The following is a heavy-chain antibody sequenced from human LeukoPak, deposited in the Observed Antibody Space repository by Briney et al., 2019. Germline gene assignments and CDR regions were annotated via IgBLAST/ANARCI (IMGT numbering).Heavy chain of an antibody. D-gene: IGHD3-10*01. V-gene: IGHV3-66*01. J-gene: IGHJ6*02. CDR1: GFTVSSNY. Sequence: GGSLRLSCSASGFTVSSNYMSWVRQAPGKGLEWVSVIYSGGSTYYADSVKGRFTISRDNSKNTLYLQMSSLRAEDTAVYFCARGITMVRDPRPYYCGMDVWGQGTTVTVSS. CDR2: IYSGGST. CDR3: ARGITMVRDPRPYYCGMDV.